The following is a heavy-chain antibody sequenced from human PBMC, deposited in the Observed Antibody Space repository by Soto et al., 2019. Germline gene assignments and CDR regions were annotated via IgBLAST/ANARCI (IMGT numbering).Heavy chain of an antibody. CDR2: TSYDGSGK. CDR3: ARWGTTGGLVV. Sequence: QVELVESGGGVVQPGTSLRLSCVGSGFTFRSYVIHWVRQAPGKGLEWVALTSYDGSGKYYGDSVRGRFTISRDNSRNTVDLQMDSLRLEDTALYYCARWGTTGGLVVWGQGTLVSVSS. CDR1: GFTFRSYV. D-gene: IGHD3-16*01. J-gene: IGHJ1*01. V-gene: IGHV3-30*19.